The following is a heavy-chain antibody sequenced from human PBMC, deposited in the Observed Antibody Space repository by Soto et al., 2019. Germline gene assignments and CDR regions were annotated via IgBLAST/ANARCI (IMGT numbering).Heavy chain of an antibody. J-gene: IGHJ4*02. CDR2: ICNGANT. CDR1: GGSTSTYF. CDR3: ARLDFGDSGY. V-gene: IGHV4-59*01. Sequence: SLSLTCTVSGGSTSTYFRSWFRQPPGKGLGWIGHICNGANTQYNPSLESRVTTSRDTSRNQCSLNLNSVTAADTAVYYCARLDFGDSGYWGQGTLVTVSS. D-gene: IGHD4-17*01.